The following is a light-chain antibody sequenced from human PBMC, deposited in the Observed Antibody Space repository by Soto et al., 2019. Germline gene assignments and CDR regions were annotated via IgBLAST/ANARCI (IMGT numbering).Light chain of an antibody. V-gene: IGKV3-20*01. Sequence: EIVLTQSPGTLSLSPGERATLSCRASQSVRSSYLAWYQQKPGQAPRLLIYGASSRATGIPDRFSGSGSGTDFTLTISRLEPEDFAGYYCQQFGISRWTFGQGTKVEIK. CDR2: GAS. J-gene: IGKJ1*01. CDR3: QQFGISRWT. CDR1: QSVRSSY.